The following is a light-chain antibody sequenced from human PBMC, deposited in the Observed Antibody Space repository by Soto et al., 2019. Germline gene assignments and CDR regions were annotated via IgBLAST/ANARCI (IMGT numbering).Light chain of an antibody. J-gene: IGLJ2*01. Sequence: QSALTQPASVSGSPGQSITMSCTGTSSDVGGYNYVSWYQQHPGKAPKLMIYDVSNRPSGVSNRFSGSKSCNTASLTISGLQAEDEADYYCSSYTSSSTLRVFGGGTKVTVL. CDR2: DVS. CDR3: SSYTSSSTLRV. CDR1: SSDVGGYNY. V-gene: IGLV2-14*01.